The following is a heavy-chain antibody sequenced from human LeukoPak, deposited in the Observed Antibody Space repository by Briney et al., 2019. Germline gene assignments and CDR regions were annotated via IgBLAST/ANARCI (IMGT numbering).Heavy chain of an antibody. CDR2: VDPEDGET. J-gene: IGHJ4*02. D-gene: IGHD2-21*01. V-gene: IGHV1-69-2*01. Sequence: ATVKLSRKVSGYTFIDYYMHWVQQAPGKGLEWMGLVDPEDGETIYAEKFQGRVTITADTSTDTAYMELSSLRSEDTAVYYCATILVVRSVDYWGQGTLVTVSS. CDR3: ATILVVRSVDY. CDR1: GYTFIDYY.